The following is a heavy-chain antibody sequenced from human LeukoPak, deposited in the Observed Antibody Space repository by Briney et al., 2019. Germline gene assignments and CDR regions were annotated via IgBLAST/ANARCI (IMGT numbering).Heavy chain of an antibody. D-gene: IGHD5-12*01. CDR1: GFTFSSYG. V-gene: IGHV3-30*18. Sequence: GGSLRLSCVGSGFTFSSYGMHWVRQAPGEGLEWVAVISYDGSNKYYADSVKGRFTISRDNSKNTLYLQMNSLRAEDTAVYYCAKGARYSGYDYPLDYWGQGTLVTVSS. J-gene: IGHJ4*02. CDR3: AKGARYSGYDYPLDY. CDR2: ISYDGSNK.